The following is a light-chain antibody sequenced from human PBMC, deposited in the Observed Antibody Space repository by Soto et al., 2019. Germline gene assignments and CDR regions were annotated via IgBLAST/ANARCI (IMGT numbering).Light chain of an antibody. J-gene: IGKJ1*01. Sequence: DIQMTQSPSSLSASVGDRVTITCRASQDIGNDLGWYQQKPGKAPKRLIYAASTLQSGVPSRFSGGGSGTVFTLTTSSLQPEDFTTYSCLQHNTYPWTFGQGTKVEIE. V-gene: IGKV1-17*01. CDR1: QDIGND. CDR2: AAS. CDR3: LQHNTYPWT.